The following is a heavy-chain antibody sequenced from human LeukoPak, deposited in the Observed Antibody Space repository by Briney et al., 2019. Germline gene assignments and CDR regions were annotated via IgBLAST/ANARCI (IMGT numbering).Heavy chain of an antibody. D-gene: IGHD1-26*01. CDR1: GGSFSGYY. CDR3: ARGRVGASLDY. V-gene: IGHV4-34*01. J-gene: IGHJ4*02. CDR2: INHSGST. Sequence: PSETLSLTCAVYGGSFSGYYWSWIRQPPGKGLEWIGEINHSGSTNYNPSLKSRVTISVDTSKNQFSLKLSSVTAADTAVYYCARGRVGASLDYCGQGTLVTVSS.